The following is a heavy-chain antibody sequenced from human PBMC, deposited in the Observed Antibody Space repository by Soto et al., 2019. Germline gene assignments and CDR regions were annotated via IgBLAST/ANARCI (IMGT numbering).Heavy chain of an antibody. J-gene: IGHJ4*02. CDR2: IHYSGRT. Sequence: SETLSLTCSVSNGSISGFYWTWIRQPPGKILEWIGYIHYSGRTDYNPSLTSRATMSVDTSKNQFSLNLKSITAADTAVYYCVRVGVGIGNHFDSWGRGTLVTISS. CDR3: VRVGVGIGNHFDS. V-gene: IGHV4-59*12. D-gene: IGHD1-26*01. CDR1: NGSISGFY.